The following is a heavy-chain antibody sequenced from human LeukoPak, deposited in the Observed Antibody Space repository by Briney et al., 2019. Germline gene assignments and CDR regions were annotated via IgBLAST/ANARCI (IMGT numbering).Heavy chain of an antibody. CDR3: ARAVYCGGDCYSSFVY. CDR1: GGTFSSYA. CDR2: IIPILGIA. Sequence: SVKVSFKASGGTFSSYAISWVRQAPGQGLEWMGRIIPILGIANYAQKFQGRVTITADKSTSTACMELSSLRSEDTAVYYCARAVYCGGDCYSSFVYWGQGTLVTVSS. D-gene: IGHD2-21*02. V-gene: IGHV1-69*04. J-gene: IGHJ4*02.